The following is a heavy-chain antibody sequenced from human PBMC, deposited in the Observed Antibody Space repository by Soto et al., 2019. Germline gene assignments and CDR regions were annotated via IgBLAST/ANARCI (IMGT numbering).Heavy chain of an antibody. V-gene: IGHV3-33*01. CDR2: IWYDGSSK. D-gene: IGHD6-6*01. J-gene: IGHJ6*02. Sequence: LRLSCAASGFTFNNFGMHWVRQAPGKGLEWVAVIWYDGSSKYYADSVKGRFTISRDNSKNTLSLQMNSLRAEDTAVYYCARTIAAPDVWGQGTTVTVSS. CDR3: ARTIAAPDV. CDR1: GFTFNNFG.